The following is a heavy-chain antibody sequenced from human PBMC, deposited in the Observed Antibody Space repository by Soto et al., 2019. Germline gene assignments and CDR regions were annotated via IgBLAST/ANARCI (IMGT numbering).Heavy chain of an antibody. V-gene: IGHV3-33*01. CDR1: GFTFSSYG. Sequence: GGSLRLSCAASGFTFSSYGMHWVRQAPGKGLEWVAVIWYDGSNKYYADSVKGRFTISRDNSKNTLYLQMNILRAEDTAVYYCARDRVDIVATIGIHDAFDIWGQGTMVTVSS. CDR2: IWYDGSNK. J-gene: IGHJ3*02. CDR3: ARDRVDIVATIGIHDAFDI. D-gene: IGHD5-12*01.